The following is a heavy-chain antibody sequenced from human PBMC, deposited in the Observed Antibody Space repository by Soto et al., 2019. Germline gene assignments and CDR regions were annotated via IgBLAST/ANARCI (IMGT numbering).Heavy chain of an antibody. D-gene: IGHD6-19*01. Sequence: EVQLVESGGGLVQPGGSLRLSCVASRFMFDSYAMNWVRQAPGKGLEWVSYISPGGDRIYYAESLKGRITISRDNARNSLFLQMNILSDEDTAVYYCTKSADSAGWGVDFWGQGTLVTVSS. J-gene: IGHJ4*02. CDR2: ISPGGDRI. CDR1: RFMFDSYA. V-gene: IGHV3-48*02. CDR3: TKSADSAGWGVDF.